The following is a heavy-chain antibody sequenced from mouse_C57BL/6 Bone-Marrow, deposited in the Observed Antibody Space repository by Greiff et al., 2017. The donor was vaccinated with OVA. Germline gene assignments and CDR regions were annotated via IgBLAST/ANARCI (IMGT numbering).Heavy chain of an antibody. V-gene: IGHV3-6*01. CDR2: ISYDGSN. Sequence: EVQRVESGPGLVKPSQSLSLTCSVTGYSITSGYYWNWIRQFPGNKLEWMGYISYDGSNNYNPSLKNRISITRDTSKNQFFLKLNSVTTEDTATYYCAKANWGRGDYWGQGTSVTVSS. CDR3: AKANWGRGDY. J-gene: IGHJ4*01. D-gene: IGHD4-1*01. CDR1: GYSITSGYY.